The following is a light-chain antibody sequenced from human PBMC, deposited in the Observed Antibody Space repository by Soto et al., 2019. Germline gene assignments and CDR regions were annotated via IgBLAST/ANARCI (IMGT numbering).Light chain of an antibody. V-gene: IGLV1-44*01. CDR1: NSNIGSNP. CDR2: IND. J-gene: IGLJ3*02. CDR3: AAWDDSLSGGV. Sequence: QSALTQPPSASGTPGQRVTISCFGSNSNIGSNPVNWYQQLPGTAPKLLIYINDERPSGVPDRFSASTSDTSASLAISGLQSDDEADYYCAAWDDSLSGGVFGGGIKLTVL.